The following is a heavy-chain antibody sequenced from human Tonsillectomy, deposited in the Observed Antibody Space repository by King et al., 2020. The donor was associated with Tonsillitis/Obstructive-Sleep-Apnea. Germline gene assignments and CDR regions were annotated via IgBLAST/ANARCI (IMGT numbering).Heavy chain of an antibody. CDR3: TTEADTMVRGVIPLAFDY. D-gene: IGHD3-10*01. CDR2: IKSKTDGGTT. V-gene: IGHV3-15*01. CDR1: GFTLSNAW. J-gene: IGHJ4*02. Sequence: VQLMESGGGLVKPGGSLRLSCAASGFTLSNAWMSWVRQAPGKGLEWVGRIKSKTDGGTTDYAAPVKGRFTISRDDSKNTLYLQMNSLKTEDTAVYYCTTEADTMVRGVIPLAFDYWGQGTLVTVSS.